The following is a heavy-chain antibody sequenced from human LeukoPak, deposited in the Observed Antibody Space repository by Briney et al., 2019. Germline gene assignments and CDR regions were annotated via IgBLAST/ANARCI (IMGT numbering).Heavy chain of an antibody. Sequence: GASVKVSCKASRYTFSNYAMHWVRQAPGERLEWMGWINAGNGDTKYSQKFQGRVAITRDTSASTSYMELSSLRSEDTAVYYCARDPGSRSYWSNSGMDVWGQGTTVTVSS. CDR3: ARDPGSRSYWSNSGMDV. CDR2: INAGNGDT. D-gene: IGHD3-10*01. CDR1: RYTFSNYA. J-gene: IGHJ6*02. V-gene: IGHV1-3*01.